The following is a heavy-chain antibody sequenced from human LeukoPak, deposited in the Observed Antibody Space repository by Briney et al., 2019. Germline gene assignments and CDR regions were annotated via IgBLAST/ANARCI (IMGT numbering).Heavy chain of an antibody. CDR1: GYTFTTSG. V-gene: IGHV1-18*01. D-gene: IGHD5-12*01. CDR2: ISAYNGNT. CDR3: ARGGIYPHPSDY. Sequence: GASVKVSCKASGYTFTTSGISWVRQAHRQGLEWMGWISAYNGNTNYAQKLQGRVTMTTDTSTSTAYTELRSLRSDASAVYYCARGGIYPHPSDYWGQGTLVSVSS. J-gene: IGHJ4*02.